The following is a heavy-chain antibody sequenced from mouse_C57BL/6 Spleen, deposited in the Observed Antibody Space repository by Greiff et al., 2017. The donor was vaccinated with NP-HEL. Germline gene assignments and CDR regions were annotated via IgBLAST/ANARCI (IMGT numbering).Heavy chain of an antibody. CDR3: ARRTTVSYYFDY. D-gene: IGHD1-1*01. V-gene: IGHV7-3*01. Sequence: DVMLVESGGGLVQPGGSLSLSCAASGFTFTDYYMSWVRQPPGKALEWLGFIRNKANGYTTEYSASVKGRFTITRDNSQSILYLQMNALRAEDSATYYCARRTTVSYYFDYWGQGTTLTVSS. CDR2: IRNKANGYTT. J-gene: IGHJ2*01. CDR1: GFTFTDYY.